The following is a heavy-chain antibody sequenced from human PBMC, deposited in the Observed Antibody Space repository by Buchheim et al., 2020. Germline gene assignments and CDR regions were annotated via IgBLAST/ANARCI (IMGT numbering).Heavy chain of an antibody. V-gene: IGHV4-4*02. J-gene: IGHJ1*01. CDR3: ARVSHYDSSGYRMAKYFQH. CDR1: GVSISSSNW. D-gene: IGHD3-22*01. Sequence: QVQLQESGPGLVEPSGTLSLTCAVSGVSISSSNWWSWVRQPPGEGLEWIGEMHHGGTTNYNPSLESRVTISVDTSKNQFSLKLSSVTAADTAVYYCARVSHYDSSGYRMAKYFQHWGQGTL. CDR2: MHHGGTT.